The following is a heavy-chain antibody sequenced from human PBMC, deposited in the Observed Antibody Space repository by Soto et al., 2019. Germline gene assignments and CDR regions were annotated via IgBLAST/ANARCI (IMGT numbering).Heavy chain of an antibody. CDR3: AREYTETVAGPTPYYFDY. CDR2: IYISGDT. V-gene: IGHV4-4*07. CDR1: GDSISNNY. D-gene: IGHD6-19*01. J-gene: IGHJ4*02. Sequence: QVQLQESGPGLVKPSETLSLTCSVSGDSISNNYWSWLRQPAGKGLEWIGRIYISGDTNYNPSLQSRVTMSVDTSKNQFSLKLSSVTAADTAVYYCAREYTETVAGPTPYYFDYWGQGTLVTVSA.